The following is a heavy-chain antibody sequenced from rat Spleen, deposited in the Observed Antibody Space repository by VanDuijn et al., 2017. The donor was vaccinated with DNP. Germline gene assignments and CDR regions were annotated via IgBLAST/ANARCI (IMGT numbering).Heavy chain of an antibody. CDR1: GHSITNSYR. V-gene: IGHV3-3*01. J-gene: IGHJ2*01. D-gene: IGHD1-1*01. CDR2: INSAGNT. CDR3: ASTQYSGDVNWFAY. Sequence: EVQLQESGPGLVKPSQSLSLTCSVTGHSITNSYRWNWIRKFPGNKLEWMGYINSAGNTRYNPSLKSRISITRDTSKNQFFLQVNSFTTEDTATYYCASTQYSGDVNWFAYWGQGVMVTVSS.